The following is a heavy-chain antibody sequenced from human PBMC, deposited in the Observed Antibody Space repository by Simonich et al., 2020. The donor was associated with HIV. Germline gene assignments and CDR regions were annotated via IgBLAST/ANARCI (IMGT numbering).Heavy chain of an antibody. CDR2: INDSGST. Sequence: QVQLQQWGAGLLKPSETLSLTCAVYGGSFSGYHWIWIRQPPGKGLEWIGEINDSGSTKYNPSLKSRVNISVDTSKNQFSLKLTSVTAADTAIYYCARRRGLLPYRGYFDYWGQGTLVTVSS. J-gene: IGHJ4*02. D-gene: IGHD4-17*01. CDR3: ARRRGLLPYRGYFDY. CDR1: GGSFSGYH. V-gene: IGHV4-34*01.